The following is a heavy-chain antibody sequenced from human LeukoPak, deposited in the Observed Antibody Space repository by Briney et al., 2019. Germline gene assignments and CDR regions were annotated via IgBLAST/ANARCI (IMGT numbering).Heavy chain of an antibody. CDR1: GFTFSSYA. Sequence: GGSLRLSCAASGFTFSSYAMSWVHQAPGRGLEWVSAISGSGGSTYYADSVKGRFTISRDNSKNTLYLQMNSLRAEDTAVYYCAKAPLGGDFDYWGQGTLVTVSS. CDR2: ISGSGGST. D-gene: IGHD2-15*01. J-gene: IGHJ4*02. CDR3: AKAPLGGDFDY. V-gene: IGHV3-23*01.